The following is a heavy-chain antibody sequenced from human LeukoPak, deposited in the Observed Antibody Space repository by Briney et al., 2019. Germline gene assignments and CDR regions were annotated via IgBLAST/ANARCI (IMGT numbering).Heavy chain of an antibody. CDR1: GYTLTELS. Sequence: GASVKVSCKVSGYTLTELSMHWVRQAPGKGLEWMGGFDPEDGETIYAQKFQGRVTMTEDTSTDTAYMELNSLRAEDTAVYYCARRLYYYGSGSLFDPWGQGTLVTVSS. D-gene: IGHD3-10*01. V-gene: IGHV1-24*01. J-gene: IGHJ5*02. CDR2: FDPEDGET. CDR3: ARRLYYYGSGSLFDP.